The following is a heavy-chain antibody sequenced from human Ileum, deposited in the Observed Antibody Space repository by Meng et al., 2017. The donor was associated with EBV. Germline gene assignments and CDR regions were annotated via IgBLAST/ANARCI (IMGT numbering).Heavy chain of an antibody. CDR1: GGSISRSDW. D-gene: IGHD3-22*01. CDR3: ASSDYYRSDY. V-gene: IGHV4-4*02. J-gene: IGHJ4*02. CDR2: TSHSGST. Sequence: VRLRGSGPGLVNPSETLSLTCADAGGSISRSDWWSWVRQPPGKGLEWIGETSHSGSTNYSPSLKSRVTISLDKSKNQLSLKLNSVTAADTAVYYCASSDYYRSDYWGQGTLVTVSS.